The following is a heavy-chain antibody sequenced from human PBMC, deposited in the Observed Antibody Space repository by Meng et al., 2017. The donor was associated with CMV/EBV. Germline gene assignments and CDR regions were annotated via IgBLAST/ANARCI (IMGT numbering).Heavy chain of an antibody. CDR3: ARDLDSKEQLVYFDY. CDR2: IYYSGST. Sequence: SETLSLTCTVSGGSISSSSYYWGWIRQPPGKGLEWIGSIYYSGSTYYNPSLKSRVTISVDTSKNQFSLKLSSVTAADTAVYYCARDLDSKEQLVYFDYWGQGRLVTVSS. D-gene: IGHD6-6*01. V-gene: IGHV4-39*07. J-gene: IGHJ4*02. CDR1: GGSISSSSYY.